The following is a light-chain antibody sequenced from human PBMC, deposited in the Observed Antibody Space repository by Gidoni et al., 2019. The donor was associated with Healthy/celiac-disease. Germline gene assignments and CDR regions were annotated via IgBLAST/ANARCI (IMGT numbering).Light chain of an antibody. Sequence: EIVLTQSPATLPLSPGERATLSCRASQSVSSYLAWYQQKPGQAPRLLIYDASNRATGIPARFSGSGSVTDFTLTISSLEPEDFAVYYCQQRSNWPPWTFGQGTKVEIK. V-gene: IGKV3-11*01. CDR2: DAS. CDR1: QSVSSY. J-gene: IGKJ1*01. CDR3: QQRSNWPPWT.